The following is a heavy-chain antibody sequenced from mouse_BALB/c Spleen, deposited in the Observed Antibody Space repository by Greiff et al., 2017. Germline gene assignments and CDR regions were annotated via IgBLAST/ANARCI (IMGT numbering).Heavy chain of an antibody. Sequence: VQLKQSGAELVKPGASVKLSCTASGFNIKDTYMHWVKQRPEQGLEWIGWIDPENGNTIYDPKFQGKASITADTSSNTAYLQLSSLTSEDTAVYYCASDYGSSSFAYWGQGTLVTVSA. D-gene: IGHD1-1*01. CDR1: GFNIKDTY. CDR2: IDPENGNT. V-gene: IGHV14-3*02. J-gene: IGHJ3*01. CDR3: ASDYGSSSFAY.